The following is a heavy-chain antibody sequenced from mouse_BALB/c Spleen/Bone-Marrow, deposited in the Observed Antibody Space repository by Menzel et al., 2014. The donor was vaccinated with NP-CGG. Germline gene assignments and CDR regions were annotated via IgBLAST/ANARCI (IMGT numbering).Heavy chain of an antibody. CDR3: TTGFAY. Sequence: EVKVVESGGGLVQPGGSMKLSCVASGFTFSNYWMNWVRQSPEKGLEWVAEIRLKSNNYATHYAESVKGRFTISRDDSKSSVYLLMNNLRAEDTGIYYCTTGFAYWGQGTLVTVSA. V-gene: IGHV6-6*02. J-gene: IGHJ3*01. CDR1: GFTFSNYW. CDR2: IRLKSNNYAT.